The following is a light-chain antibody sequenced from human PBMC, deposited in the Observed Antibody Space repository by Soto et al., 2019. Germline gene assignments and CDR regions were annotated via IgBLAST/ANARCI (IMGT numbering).Light chain of an antibody. J-gene: IGKJ1*01. V-gene: IGKV3-11*01. CDR2: DVS. CDR1: QSVSSSY. CDR3: QQHINWFSWS. Sequence: EIVMTQSPATLSVSPGERATLSCRASQSVSSSYLAWYQQKPGQAPRLLIYDVSNRATGIPARFSGSGSGTDFTLTISSLEPEDFAVYFCQQHINWFSWSFGQGTKVDIK.